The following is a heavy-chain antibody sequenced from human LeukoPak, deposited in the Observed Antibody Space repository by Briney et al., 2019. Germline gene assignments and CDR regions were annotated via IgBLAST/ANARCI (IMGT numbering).Heavy chain of an antibody. CDR2: ISSNGGST. J-gene: IGHJ4*02. Sequence: PGGSLRLSCSASGFTFSSYAMHWVRQAPGKGLEYVSAISSNGGSTYYADSVKGRFTISRDNSKNTLYLQMNSLRAEDTAVYYCAKEVSYDLSTGLDYWGQGTLVTVSS. D-gene: IGHD3-9*01. CDR1: GFTFSSYA. V-gene: IGHV3-64*04. CDR3: AKEVSYDLSTGLDY.